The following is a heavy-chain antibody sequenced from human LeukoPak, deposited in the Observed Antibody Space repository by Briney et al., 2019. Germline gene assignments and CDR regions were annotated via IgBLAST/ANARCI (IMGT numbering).Heavy chain of an antibody. CDR1: GFTFSSYW. CDR3: IRDFRSADL. CDR2: IASDGSST. J-gene: IGHJ5*02. V-gene: IGHV3-74*01. Sequence: GGSLRLSCAASGFTFSSYWMNWVRQAPGKGLVWVSRIASDGSSTTYADSVKGRFTTSRDNAKNTVYLEMNRLSVEDTATYYCIRDFRSADLWGQGTLVTVTS.